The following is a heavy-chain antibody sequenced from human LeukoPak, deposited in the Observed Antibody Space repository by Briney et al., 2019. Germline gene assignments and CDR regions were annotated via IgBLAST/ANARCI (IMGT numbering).Heavy chain of an antibody. J-gene: IGHJ4*02. D-gene: IGHD5-18*01. CDR2: LYIGGNT. CDR1: GLTVNNNY. V-gene: IGHV3-53*01. CDR3: MTAAGYNFGQY. Sequence: PGGSLRLSCAASGLTVNNNYMNWVRQAPGKGLEWVSALYIGGNTCYADSVRGRFTISRDNSKNTLYLQMNSLRAEDTAIYYCMTAAGYNFGQYWGQGTLVTVSS.